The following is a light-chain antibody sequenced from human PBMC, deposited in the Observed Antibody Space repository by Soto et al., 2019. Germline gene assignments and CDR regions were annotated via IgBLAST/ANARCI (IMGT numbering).Light chain of an antibody. CDR2: AVS. V-gene: IGLV2-8*01. CDR3: CSFAGSSTYV. CDR1: SSDVGGYKY. J-gene: IGLJ1*01. Sequence: QSALTQPPSASGSPGQSVTISCTGTSSDVGGYKYVSWYQQYPGKAPKLMIYAVSKRPSGVPDRFSGSKSGNTASLTISGLQAEDEADYYCCSFAGSSTYVFGTGTKLTVL.